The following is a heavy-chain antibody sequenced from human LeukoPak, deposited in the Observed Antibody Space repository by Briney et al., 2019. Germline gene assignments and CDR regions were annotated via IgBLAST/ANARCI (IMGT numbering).Heavy chain of an antibody. J-gene: IGHJ4*02. V-gene: IGHV4-34*01. D-gene: IGHD6-13*01. Sequence: SETPSLTCAVYGGSFSGYYWSWIRQPPGKGLEWIGEINHSGSTNYNPSLKSRVTISVDTSKNQFSLKLSSVTAADTAVYYCARGTAAAGTDFDYWGQGTLVTVSS. CDR2: INHSGST. CDR3: ARGTAAAGTDFDY. CDR1: GGSFSGYY.